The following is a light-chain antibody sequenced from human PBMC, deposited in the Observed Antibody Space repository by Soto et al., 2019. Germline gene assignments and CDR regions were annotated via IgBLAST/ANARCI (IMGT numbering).Light chain of an antibody. CDR3: QQRSNWPPIT. V-gene: IGKV3-11*01. CDR1: QSVSRY. J-gene: IGKJ5*01. Sequence: IVLTQSPGTLSLSPGERATLSCRASQSVSRYLAWYQQKPGQAPRLLIYDASNRATGIPARFSGSGSGTDFTLTISSLEPEDFGVYYCQQRSNWPPITFGQGTRLEIK. CDR2: DAS.